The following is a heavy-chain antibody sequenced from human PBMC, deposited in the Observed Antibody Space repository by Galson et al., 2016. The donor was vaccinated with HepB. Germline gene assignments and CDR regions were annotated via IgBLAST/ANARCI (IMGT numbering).Heavy chain of an antibody. CDR2: ISYDGSNK. CDR1: GFTFSSYG. D-gene: IGHD6-13*01. J-gene: IGHJ4*02. Sequence: SLRLSCAASGFTFSSYGMHWVRQAPGKGLEWVAVISYDGSNKYYADSVKGRFTVSRDKSKNTLYLQMNSLRAEDTVVYYCAKEQYTSRWYAEYYFDYWGQGTLVTVSS. V-gene: IGHV3-30*18. CDR3: AKEQYTSRWYAEYYFDY.